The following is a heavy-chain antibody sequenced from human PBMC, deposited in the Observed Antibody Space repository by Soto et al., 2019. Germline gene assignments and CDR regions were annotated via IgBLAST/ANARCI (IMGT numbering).Heavy chain of an antibody. CDR2: IRSKANSYAT. J-gene: IGHJ4*02. CDR3: TTYSSSWYL. D-gene: IGHD6-13*01. V-gene: IGHV3-73*01. CDR1: GFTFSGSA. Sequence: PGGSLRLCCAASGFTFSGSAMHWVRQASGKGLEWVGRIRSKANSYATAYAASVKGRFTISRDDSKNTAYLQMNSLKTEDTAVYYCTTYSSSWYLWGQGTLVTVSS.